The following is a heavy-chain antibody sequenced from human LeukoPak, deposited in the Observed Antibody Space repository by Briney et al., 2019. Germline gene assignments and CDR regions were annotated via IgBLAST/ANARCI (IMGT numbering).Heavy chain of an antibody. CDR2: IYYSGST. CDR1: DGSINSYY. V-gene: IGHV4-59*12. CDR3: ARDSYYYGMDV. J-gene: IGHJ6*02. Sequence: PSETLSLTCSVSDGSINSYYWNWIRRPPGKGLEWIGYIYYSGSTNYNPSLKSRVTISVDTSKNQFSLKLSSVTAADTAVYYCARDSYYYGMDVWGQGTTVTVSS.